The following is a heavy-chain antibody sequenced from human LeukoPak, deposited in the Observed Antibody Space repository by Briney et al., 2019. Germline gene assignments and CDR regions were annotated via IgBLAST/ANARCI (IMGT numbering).Heavy chain of an antibody. CDR3: ARRRNYYDSSGFLDY. Sequence: PETLSLTCAVYGGSFSGYNWSWIRQPPGKGLEWIGEINHSGSTNYNPSLKSRVTISVDTSKNQFSLKVSSVTAADTAVYYCARRRNYYDSSGFLDYWGQGTLVTVSS. D-gene: IGHD3-22*01. V-gene: IGHV4-34*01. CDR1: GGSFSGYN. J-gene: IGHJ4*02. CDR2: INHSGST.